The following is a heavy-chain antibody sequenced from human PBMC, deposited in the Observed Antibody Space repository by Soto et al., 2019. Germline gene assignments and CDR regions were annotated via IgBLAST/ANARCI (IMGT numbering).Heavy chain of an antibody. CDR1: GGSINNYF. D-gene: IGHD4-17*01. CDR2: ALYSGAT. CDR3: ARGVSFMTTVTTFYFDF. Sequence: QVQLQESGPGLVKPSETLSLTCNVPGGSINNYFWTWIRQPPGKRLKWLGYALYSGATNYQPSLMSRLTISVDTSNKQFSLKLTSVTAADTAVYYCARGVSFMTTVTTFYFDFWGQGTLVTVSS. J-gene: IGHJ4*02. V-gene: IGHV4-59*01.